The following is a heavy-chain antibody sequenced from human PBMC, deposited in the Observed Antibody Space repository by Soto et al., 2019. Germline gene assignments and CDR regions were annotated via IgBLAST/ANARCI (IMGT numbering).Heavy chain of an antibody. J-gene: IGHJ4*02. V-gene: IGHV1-69*01. CDR1: GGTFNNYA. CDR3: AREVTVASYSFDF. D-gene: IGHD6-19*01. Sequence: QVQLVQSGAEVKRPGSSVKVSCKASGGTFNNYALSWVRQAPGQGLEWVGGISPIFNSANYAQKFQGRVTITADDSTSTAYMELRSLRPDDTAVYYCAREVTVASYSFDFWGQGTLVTVSS. CDR2: ISPIFNSA.